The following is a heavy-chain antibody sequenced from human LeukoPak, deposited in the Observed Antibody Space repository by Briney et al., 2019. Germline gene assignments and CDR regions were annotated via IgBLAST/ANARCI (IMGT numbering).Heavy chain of an antibody. V-gene: IGHV4-59*01. CDR1: GGSLRSYY. CDR3: ARSTNDYNLDY. J-gene: IGHJ4*02. Sequence: SETLSLTCSVSGGSLRSYYWSWIRQPPGKGLEWIAYIYNSGTTNYNPSLRSRVTISVDTSKNQFSLKLSSVAAADTAVYYCARSTNDYNLDYWGQGTLVTLPS. CDR2: IYNSGTT. D-gene: IGHD5-24*01.